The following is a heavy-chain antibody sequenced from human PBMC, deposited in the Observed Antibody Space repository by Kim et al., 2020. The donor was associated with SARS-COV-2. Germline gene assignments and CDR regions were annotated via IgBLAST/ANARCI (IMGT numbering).Heavy chain of an antibody. D-gene: IGHD6-6*01. CDR2: IYYSGIT. Sequence: SETLSLTCTVSGGSISNYYWSWIRQPPGKGLEWIGYIYYSGITNYNPSLNSRVTISVDTSKNQFSLKLTSVTAADTAMYYCARSKGAYSSSSIDYWGQGTLVTVSS. CDR3: ARSKGAYSSSSIDY. J-gene: IGHJ4*02. CDR1: GGSISNYY. V-gene: IGHV4-59*08.